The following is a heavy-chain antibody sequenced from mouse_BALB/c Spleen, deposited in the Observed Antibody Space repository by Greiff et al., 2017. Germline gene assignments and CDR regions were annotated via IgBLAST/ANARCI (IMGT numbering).Heavy chain of an antibody. J-gene: IGHJ4*01. Sequence: QVTLKESGAELVRPGASVTLSCKASGYTFTDYEMHWVKQTPVHGLEWIGAIDPETGGTAYNQKFKGKATLTADKSSSTAYMELRSLTSEDSAVYYCTRYGITTFYAMDYWGQGTSVTVSS. CDR1: GYTFTDYE. D-gene: IGHD2-4*01. CDR2: IDPETGGT. CDR3: TRYGITTFYAMDY. V-gene: IGHV1-15*01.